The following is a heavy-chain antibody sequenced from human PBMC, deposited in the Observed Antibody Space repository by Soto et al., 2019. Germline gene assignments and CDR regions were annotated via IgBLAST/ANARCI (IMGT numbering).Heavy chain of an antibody. CDR2: TYNVGST. CDR3: ARMIVEGYCSGGSCYSRPGHFQL. J-gene: IGHJ1*01. D-gene: IGHD2-15*01. Sequence: QVQLRGSAPGRGKPSRPLSLPSPFPVGPISGGGYSWSWTPHPPGKALGGIGSTYNVGSTYYNPSLKSRVTISVDTSKNQFSLKLSSVTAADTAVYYCARMIVEGYCSGGSCYSRPGHFQLWGQGTLVTVSS. CDR1: VGPISGGGYS. V-gene: IGHV4-31*03.